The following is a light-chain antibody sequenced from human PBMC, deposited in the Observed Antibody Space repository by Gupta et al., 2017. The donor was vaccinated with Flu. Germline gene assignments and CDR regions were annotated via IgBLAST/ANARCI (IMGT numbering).Light chain of an antibody. Sequence: ATLSVSPGERATLSCRASQSVSNNLAWYKHRPGRAPRPVIYRASTRAPGIPARFSGSGSGKEFTLTISSRQSEDVAVYYCQQYDNWPPETFGQGTTVEIK. CDR2: RAS. V-gene: IGKV3-15*01. J-gene: IGKJ1*01. CDR3: QQYDNWPPET. CDR1: QSVSNN.